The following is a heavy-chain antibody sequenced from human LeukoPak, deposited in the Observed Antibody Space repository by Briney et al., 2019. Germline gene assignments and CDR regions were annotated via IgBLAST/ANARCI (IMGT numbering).Heavy chain of an antibody. CDR2: IWYDGSNK. D-gene: IGHD6-19*01. CDR1: GFTFSSYG. V-gene: IGHV3-30*02. CDR3: AKDRHAYSSGWYYFDY. Sequence: QSGGSLRLSCAASGFTFSSYGMHWVRQAPGKGLEWVAVIWYDGSNKYYADSVKGRFTISRDNSKNTLYLQMNSLRAEDTAVYYCAKDRHAYSSGWYYFDYWGQGTLVTVSS. J-gene: IGHJ4*02.